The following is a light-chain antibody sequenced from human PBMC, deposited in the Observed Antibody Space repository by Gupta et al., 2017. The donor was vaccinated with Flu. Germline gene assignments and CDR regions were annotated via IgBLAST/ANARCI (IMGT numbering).Light chain of an antibody. J-gene: IGKJ1*01. CDR1: QSVGSSF. CDR3: QQYGSSPQT. CDR2: DAS. V-gene: IGKV3-20*01. Sequence: EIVLTQSPGTLSLSPGERATLSCRASQSVGSSFLAWYQQKPGQAPRLLIYDASSRATGIPDRFSGSGSGTDFTLTISRVEPEDFAVYYCQQYGSSPQTFGQGTKVEIK.